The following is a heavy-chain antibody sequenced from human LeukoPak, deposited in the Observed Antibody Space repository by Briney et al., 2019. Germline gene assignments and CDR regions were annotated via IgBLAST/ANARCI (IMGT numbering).Heavy chain of an antibody. CDR1: GGSISSSSYY. CDR2: IYYSGST. D-gene: IGHD2-2*01. Sequence: SETLSLTCTVSGGSISSSSYYWGWIRQPPGKGLEWIGSIYYSGSTYYNPSLKSRVTISVDTSKNQFSLKLSSVTAADTAVYYCXRHCSTSCRGYYFDYWGQGTLVTVSS. V-gene: IGHV4-39*01. CDR3: XRHCSTSCRGYYFDY. J-gene: IGHJ4*02.